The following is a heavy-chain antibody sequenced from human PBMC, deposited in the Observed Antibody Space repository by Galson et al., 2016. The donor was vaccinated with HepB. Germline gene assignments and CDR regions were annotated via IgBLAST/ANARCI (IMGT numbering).Heavy chain of an antibody. J-gene: IGHJ6*02. V-gene: IGHV3-64*01. CDR3: ASLMGVAPKDMDV. CDR2: ISGDGGSI. CDR1: GFTFRRYA. Sequence: SLRLSCAASGFTFRRYALHWVRQAPGKGLEYVAGISGDGGSIYHASSVKGRFTISRDNSMDTMYLQMGSLRVDNTGLYYFASLMGVAPKDMDVWGQGTTVTVSS. D-gene: IGHD3-10*01.